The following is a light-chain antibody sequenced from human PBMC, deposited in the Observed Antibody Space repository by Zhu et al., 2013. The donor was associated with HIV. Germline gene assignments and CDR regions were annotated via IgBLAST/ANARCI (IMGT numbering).Light chain of an antibody. Sequence: EIVLTQSPATLSVSPGERATLSCWASQSVISDLAWYQHKPGQAPRLLIYGASSRATGIPDRFSGSGSGTDFTLTISRLEPEDFAVYYCQHYGSSPWAFGQGTKVEIK. V-gene: IGKV3-20*01. CDR3: QHYGSSPWA. CDR1: QSVISD. J-gene: IGKJ1*01. CDR2: GAS.